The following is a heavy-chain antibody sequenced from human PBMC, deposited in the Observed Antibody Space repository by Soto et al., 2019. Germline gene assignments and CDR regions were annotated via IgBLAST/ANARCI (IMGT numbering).Heavy chain of an antibody. V-gene: IGHV3-9*01. CDR1: GFTFDDYA. D-gene: IGHD1-7*01. J-gene: IGHJ4*02. CDR2: ISWNSGSI. Sequence: GGSLRLSCAASGFTFDDYAMHWVRQAPGKGLEWVSGISWNSGSIGYADSVKGRFTISRDNAKNSLYLQMNSLRAEDTALYYCARNWNYVGYFDYWGQGTLVTVSS. CDR3: ARNWNYVGYFDY.